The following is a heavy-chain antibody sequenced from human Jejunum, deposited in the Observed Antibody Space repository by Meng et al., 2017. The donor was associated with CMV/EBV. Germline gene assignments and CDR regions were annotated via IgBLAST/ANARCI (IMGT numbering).Heavy chain of an antibody. Sequence: FPVNSRGMHWCRQAPGKGLEWMSYISVGSTVINYADSVRGRFTISRDNAKNSLYLQMNSLRVEDTAVYYCVRDFPRGYSGYDLAYLGQGALVTSPQ. CDR2: ISVGSTVI. V-gene: IGHV3-48*04. CDR1: FPVNSRG. J-gene: IGHJ4*02. CDR3: VRDFPRGYSGYDLAY. D-gene: IGHD5-12*01.